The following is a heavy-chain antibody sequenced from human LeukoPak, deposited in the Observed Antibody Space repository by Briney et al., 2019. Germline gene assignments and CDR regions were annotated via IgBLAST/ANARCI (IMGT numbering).Heavy chain of an antibody. CDR3: ARYCSGGSCYQLMERQGY. D-gene: IGHD2-15*01. J-gene: IGHJ4*02. V-gene: IGHV3-21*01. CDR2: ISSSSSYM. Sequence: RGSLRLSCAASGFTFTSYSMSWVRQAPGKGLGWVSSISSSSSYMYYADSVKGRFTISRDNAKNSVYLQMNSLRAEDTAVYYCARYCSGGSCYQLMERQGYWGQGTLVTVSS. CDR1: GFTFTSYS.